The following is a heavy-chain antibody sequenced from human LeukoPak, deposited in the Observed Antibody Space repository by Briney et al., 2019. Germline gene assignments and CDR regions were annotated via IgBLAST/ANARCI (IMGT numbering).Heavy chain of an antibody. J-gene: IGHJ4*02. Sequence: GESLKISCKGSGYSFTSYWIGWVRQMPGKGLEWMGIIYAGDSDTRYSPSFQGQVTISADKSISTAYLQWSSLKASDTAMYYCARQRVEMATAPIGDFDYWGQGTLVTVSS. D-gene: IGHD5-24*01. CDR2: IYAGDSDT. CDR3: ARQRVEMATAPIGDFDY. V-gene: IGHV5-51*01. CDR1: GYSFTSYW.